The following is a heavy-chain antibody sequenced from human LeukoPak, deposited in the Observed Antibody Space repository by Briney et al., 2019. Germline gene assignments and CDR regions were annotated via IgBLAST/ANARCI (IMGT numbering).Heavy chain of an antibody. CDR3: AKWRRYCSGGSCYEGDYGLDV. J-gene: IGHJ6*02. Sequence: GGSLRLSCAASGFTFSSYAMHWVRQAPGKGLEWVAVISYDGSNKYYADSVKGRFTISRDNSKNTLDLQMNSLRAEDTAIYYCAKWRRYCSGGSCYEGDYGLDVWGQGTTVTVSS. CDR2: ISYDGSNK. CDR1: GFTFSSYA. V-gene: IGHV3-30*07. D-gene: IGHD2-15*01.